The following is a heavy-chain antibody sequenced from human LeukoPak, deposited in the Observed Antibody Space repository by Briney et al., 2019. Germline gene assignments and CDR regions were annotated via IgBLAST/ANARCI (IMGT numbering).Heavy chain of an antibody. V-gene: IGHV3-21*04. CDR3: AKDIRTYYDILTGFDY. Sequence: GGSLRLSCAASGFTFSSYSMNWVRQAPGKGLEWVSSISSSSSYICYADSVKGRFTISRDNAKNSLYLQMNSLRAEDTALYYCAKDIRTYYDILTGFDYWGQGTLVTVSS. CDR2: ISSSSSYI. CDR1: GFTFSSYS. J-gene: IGHJ4*02. D-gene: IGHD3-9*01.